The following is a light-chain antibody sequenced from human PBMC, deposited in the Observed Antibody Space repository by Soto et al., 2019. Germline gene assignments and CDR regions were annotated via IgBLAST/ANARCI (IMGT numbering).Light chain of an antibody. J-gene: IGKJ1*01. CDR2: AAS. CDR3: LQHNSYPWT. CDR1: QGIRND. Sequence: DIQMTQSPSSLSASVGDRVTITCRASQGIRNDLGWYQQRQGKAPKRLIYAASSVQIGVPSRFSGSGSGTEFAHTISRLQPRDFATYSYLQHNSYPWTFGQGTKVEIK. V-gene: IGKV1-17*01.